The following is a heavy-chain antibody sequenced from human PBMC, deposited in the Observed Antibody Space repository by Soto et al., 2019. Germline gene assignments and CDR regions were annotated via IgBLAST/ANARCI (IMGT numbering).Heavy chain of an antibody. CDR3: AKRGDSSSWSFWFDP. J-gene: IGHJ5*02. V-gene: IGHV3-30*18. CDR2: ISYDGSNK. Sequence: VQLVESGGGVVQPGRSLRLSCAASGFTFSSYGMHWVRQAPGKGLEWVAVISYDGSNKYYADSVKGRFTISRDNSKNTLYLQMNSLRAEDTAVYYCAKRGDSSSWSFWFDPWGQGTLVTVSS. CDR1: GFTFSSYG. D-gene: IGHD6-13*01.